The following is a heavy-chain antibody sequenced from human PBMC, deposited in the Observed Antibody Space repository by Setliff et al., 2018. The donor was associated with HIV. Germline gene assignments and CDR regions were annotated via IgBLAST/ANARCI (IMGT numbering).Heavy chain of an antibody. J-gene: IGHJ4*02. CDR1: GGTFSSYA. Sequence: SVKVSRKASGGTFSSYAINWVRQAPGQGLEWMGGIIAIFGTGKYAQKFQGRVTITADESTSTVYMELSSLRSEDTAVYYCASGSHGEGATDYWGLGTLVTVSS. CDR3: ASGSHGEGATDY. D-gene: IGHD1-26*01. V-gene: IGHV1-69*13. CDR2: IIAIFGTG.